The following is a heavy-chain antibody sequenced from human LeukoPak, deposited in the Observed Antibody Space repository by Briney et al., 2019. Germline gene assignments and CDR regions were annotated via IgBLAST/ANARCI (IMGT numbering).Heavy chain of an antibody. CDR3: ARDRVHSSHYYYYGMDV. J-gene: IGHJ6*02. CDR2: INTNTGNP. Sequence: GASVKVSCKASGFTFTRYAMNWVRQAPGQGLEWMGWINTNTGNPTYAQDFTGRFVFSLDTSVNTSYLQISSLKADDTAVYYCARDRVHSSHYYYYGMDVWGQGTTVTVSS. D-gene: IGHD6-13*01. V-gene: IGHV7-4-1*02. CDR1: GFTFTRYA.